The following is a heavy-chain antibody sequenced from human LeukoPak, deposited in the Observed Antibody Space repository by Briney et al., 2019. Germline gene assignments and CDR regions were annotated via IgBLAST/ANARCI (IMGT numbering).Heavy chain of an antibody. CDR3: ARGVERIAIFGVVTLGAFDI. CDR1: GGTFSSYA. V-gene: IGHV1-69*13. Sequence: ASVKVSCKASGGTFSSYAISWVRQAPGQGLEWMGGIIPIFGTANYAQKFQGRVTINADESTSTAYMELSSLRSEDTAVYYCARGVERIAIFGVVTLGAFDIWGQGTMVTVSS. D-gene: IGHD3-3*01. CDR2: IIPIFGTA. J-gene: IGHJ3*02.